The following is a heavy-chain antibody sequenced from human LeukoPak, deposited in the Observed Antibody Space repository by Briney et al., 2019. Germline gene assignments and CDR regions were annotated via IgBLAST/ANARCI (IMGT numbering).Heavy chain of an antibody. CDR1: GFTVSSNY. V-gene: IGHV3-53*01. D-gene: IGHD2-2*02. Sequence: GGSLRLSCAASGFTVSSNYMSWVRQAPGKGLEWVSVIYSGGSTYYADSVKGRFTISRDNSKNTLYLQMNSLRAEDTAVYYCARVGVVVPAAIGWFDHWGQGTLVTVSS. J-gene: IGHJ5*02. CDR2: IYSGGST. CDR3: ARVGVVVPAAIGWFDH.